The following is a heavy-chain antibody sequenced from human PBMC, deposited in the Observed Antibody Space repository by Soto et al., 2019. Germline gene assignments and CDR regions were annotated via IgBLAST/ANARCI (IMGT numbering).Heavy chain of an antibody. CDR3: AKALTTVTSNCFDS. CDR2: IRGSGGST. CDR1: GFTFSSYA. J-gene: IGHJ5*01. D-gene: IGHD4-17*01. Sequence: EVQLLESGGGLVQPGGSLRLSCAASGFTFSSYAMSWFRQAPGKGLEWVSSIRGSGGSTYYADSVKGRVTISRDSSKNTLYLQINSLRVEDTALYYCAKALTTVTSNCFDSWGQGTLVTVSS. V-gene: IGHV3-23*01.